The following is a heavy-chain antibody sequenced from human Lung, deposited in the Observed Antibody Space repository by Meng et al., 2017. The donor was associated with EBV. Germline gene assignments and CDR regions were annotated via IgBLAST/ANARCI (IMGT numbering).Heavy chain of an antibody. CDR2: IYYSWST. D-gene: IGHD2/OR15-2a*01. Sequence: QAAAPRLVSPSETPAPTRAGAGCPNSSYVWILTRQTPWKGMELIGDIYYSWSTNYHPSLKNRVTISVDTSKNQFSLKLSSVTAADTAVYYCARDQRMRGLVDPWGQGTLVTVSS. J-gene: IGHJ5*02. V-gene: IGHV4-59*01. CDR3: ARDQRMRGLVDP. CDR1: GCPNSSYV.